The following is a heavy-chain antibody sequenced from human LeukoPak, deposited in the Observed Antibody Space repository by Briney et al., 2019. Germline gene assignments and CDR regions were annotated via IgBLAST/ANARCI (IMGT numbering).Heavy chain of an antibody. J-gene: IGHJ4*02. V-gene: IGHV3-21*01. Sequence: GGSLRLFCAASGFPFSSYSMNWVREAPGKGLEWVSSISSSSSYIYYADSVKGRFTSSRDNAKNSLYLQMNSLRAEDTAVYYCARDIPPGYWGQGTLVTVSS. CDR2: ISSSSSYI. CDR3: ARDIPPGY. CDR1: GFPFSSYS.